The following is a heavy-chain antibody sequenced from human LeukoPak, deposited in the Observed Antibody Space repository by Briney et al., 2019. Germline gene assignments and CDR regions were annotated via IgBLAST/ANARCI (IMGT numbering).Heavy chain of an antibody. Sequence: SETLSLTCAVYGGSFSGYYWSWIRQPPGKGLEWIGEINHSGSTNYNPSLKSRVTISVDTSKNQLSLKLSSVTAADTAVYYCARVVSGITIFGVVIAHFDYWGQGTLVTVSS. CDR2: INHSGST. CDR1: GGSFSGYY. V-gene: IGHV4-34*01. D-gene: IGHD3-3*01. J-gene: IGHJ4*02. CDR3: ARVVSGITIFGVVIAHFDY.